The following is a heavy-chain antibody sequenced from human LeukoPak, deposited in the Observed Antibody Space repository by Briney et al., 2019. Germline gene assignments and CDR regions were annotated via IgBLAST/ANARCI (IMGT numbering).Heavy chain of an antibody. D-gene: IGHD3-16*01. CDR1: GFTFSSYA. J-gene: IGHJ3*02. CDR3: ARDNRVLGGAFDI. Sequence: PGGSLRLSCAASGFTFSSYAMSWVRQAPGKGLEWVSAISGSGGSTYYADSVKGRFTISRDNSKNTLYLQMNSLRAEDTAVYYCARDNRVLGGAFDIWGQGTMVTVSS. V-gene: IGHV3-23*01. CDR2: ISGSGGST.